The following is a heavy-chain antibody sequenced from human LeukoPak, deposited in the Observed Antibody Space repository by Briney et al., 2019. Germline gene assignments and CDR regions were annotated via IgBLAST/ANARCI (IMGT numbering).Heavy chain of an antibody. CDR3: GKESPAYYYDSSGYSLDY. V-gene: IGHV3-33*06. CDR2: IWYDGSNK. CDR1: GFTFSSYG. J-gene: IGHJ4*02. D-gene: IGHD3-22*01. Sequence: GGSLRLSCAASGFTFSSYGMHWVRQAPGKGLEWVAVIWYDGSNKYYADSVKGRFTISRDNSKNTLYLQMNSLRAEDTAVYYCGKESPAYYYDSSGYSLDYWGQGTLVTVSS.